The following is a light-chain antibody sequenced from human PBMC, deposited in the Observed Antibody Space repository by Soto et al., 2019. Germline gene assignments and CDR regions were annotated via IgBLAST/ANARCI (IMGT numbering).Light chain of an antibody. J-gene: IGKJ1*01. CDR3: QQHNSYRT. CDR1: QSISSW. V-gene: IGKV1-5*01. Sequence: DIQMTQSPSTVSACVRDIVTITFRASQSISSWLAWYQQKPGKVPKLLIYHASSLESGVPSRFSGSGSGTEFTLTISGLQTDDSATYYCQQHNSYRTFGQGAKVDIK. CDR2: HAS.